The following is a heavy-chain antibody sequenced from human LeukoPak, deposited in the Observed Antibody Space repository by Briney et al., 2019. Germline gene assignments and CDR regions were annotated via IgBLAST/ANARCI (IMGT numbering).Heavy chain of an antibody. J-gene: IGHJ5*02. Sequence: PGGSLRLSCAASGFTFSSSAMSWVRQAPGKGLEWVSAISNNGGYTYYADSVQGRFTISRDNSKSTLCLQMNSLRAEDTAVYYCAKDTLSNRPNWFGPWGQGTLVTVSS. CDR2: ISNNGGYT. V-gene: IGHV3-23*01. CDR3: AKDTLSNRPNWFGP. D-gene: IGHD1-14*01. CDR1: GFTFSSSA.